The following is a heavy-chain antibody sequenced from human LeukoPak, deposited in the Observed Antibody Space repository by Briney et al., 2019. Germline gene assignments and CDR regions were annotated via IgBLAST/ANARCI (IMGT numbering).Heavy chain of an antibody. CDR1: GGSISRSGYS. CDR2: IYYTGST. Sequence: KTSETLSLTCAVSGGSISRSGYSWSWIRQPPGKGLEWIGYIYYTGSTYYNPSLKSRLTISLDTSKNQFSLKLSSVTAADTAVYYCARGGDSSGYEGRFDPWGQGTLVTVSS. J-gene: IGHJ5*02. CDR3: ARGGDSSGYEGRFDP. V-gene: IGHV4-30-4*07. D-gene: IGHD3-22*01.